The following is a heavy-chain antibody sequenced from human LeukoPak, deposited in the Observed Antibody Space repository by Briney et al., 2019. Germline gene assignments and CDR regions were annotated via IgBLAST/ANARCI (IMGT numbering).Heavy chain of an antibody. CDR1: GFTVSGNY. Sequence: PGGSLRLSCAVSGFTVSGNYMNWVRQAPGKGLEWVSVIYRCGSTYYADSVKGRFTISRDNSKNTLYLQMNSLRAEDTAVYYCARVVGSGWYLFDYWGQGTLVTVSS. CDR3: ARVVGSGWYLFDY. J-gene: IGHJ4*02. CDR2: IYRCGST. D-gene: IGHD6-19*01. V-gene: IGHV3-66*01.